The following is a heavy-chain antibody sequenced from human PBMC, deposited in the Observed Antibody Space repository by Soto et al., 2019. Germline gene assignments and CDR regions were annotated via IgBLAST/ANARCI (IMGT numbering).Heavy chain of an antibody. CDR2: FDPEDGET. V-gene: IGHV1-24*01. J-gene: IGHJ3*02. CDR1: GYTLTELS. Sequence: ASVKVSCKVSGYTLTELSMHWVRQAPGKGLEWMGGFDPEDGETIYAQKFQGRVTMTEDTSTDTAYMELSSLRSEDTAVYYCATDDYYGSGSLDRGAFDIWGQGTMVTVSS. CDR3: ATDDYYGSGSLDRGAFDI. D-gene: IGHD3-10*01.